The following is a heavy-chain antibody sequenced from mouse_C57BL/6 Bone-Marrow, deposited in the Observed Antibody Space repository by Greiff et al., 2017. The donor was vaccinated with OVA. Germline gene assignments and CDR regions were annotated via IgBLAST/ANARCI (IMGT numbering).Heavy chain of an antibody. Sequence: VQLQQSVAELVRPGASVKLSCTASGFNIKNTYMHWVKQRPEQGLEWIGRIDPANGNTKYAPKFQGKATITADTSSSTAYMQLSSLTSEDSAVYFCAREDYDYDEFAYWGQGTLVTVSA. D-gene: IGHD2-4*01. CDR2: IDPANGNT. CDR3: AREDYDYDEFAY. J-gene: IGHJ3*01. V-gene: IGHV14-3*01. CDR1: GFNIKNTY.